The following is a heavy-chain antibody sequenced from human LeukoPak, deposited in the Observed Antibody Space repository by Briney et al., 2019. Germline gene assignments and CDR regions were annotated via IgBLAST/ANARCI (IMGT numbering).Heavy chain of an antibody. V-gene: IGHV3-48*03. CDR1: GFTFSSYE. J-gene: IGHJ4*02. Sequence: GGSLRLSCAASGFTFSSYEMNWVRQAPGKGLEWVSYISSSGSTIYYADSVKGRFTISRDNAKNSLYLQMNSLRAEDTAVYYCARDVYYYDSSGYQAYYFDYWGQGTLVTVSS. CDR3: ARDVYYYDSSGYQAYYFDY. CDR2: ISSSGSTI. D-gene: IGHD3-22*01.